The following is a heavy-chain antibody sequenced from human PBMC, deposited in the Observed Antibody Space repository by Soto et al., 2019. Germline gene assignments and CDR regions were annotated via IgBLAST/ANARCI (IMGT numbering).Heavy chain of an antibody. V-gene: IGHV3-33*08. CDR2: LWYYGSNK. CDR1: GFTFNTYG. J-gene: IGHJ6*02. Sequence: GGSLRLSCTTSGFTFNTYGMHWVRQAPGKGLEWVAILWYYGSNKYYVDSVKGRFTISRDNSRNTLYLQMNSLRAEDTALYYCARADCTGAYCYSWPFNYGVDVWGQGTTVTVSS. D-gene: IGHD2-15*01. CDR3: ARADCTGAYCYSWPFNYGVDV.